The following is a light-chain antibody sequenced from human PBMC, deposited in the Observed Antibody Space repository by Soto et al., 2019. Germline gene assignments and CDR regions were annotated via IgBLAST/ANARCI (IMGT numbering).Light chain of an antibody. V-gene: IGLV2-14*01. CDR1: SSDVGAYNF. J-gene: IGLJ1*01. CDR3: ASLTTTNLV. CDR2: EVS. Sequence: HSVLTQPASVSWSPGDSITIACTGTSSDVGAYNFVSWYQHHPDKAPKLMISEVSNRPSGVSDRFSGSKSGNTASLTISGLQADEEADYYCASLTTTNLVFGTGTKVTVL.